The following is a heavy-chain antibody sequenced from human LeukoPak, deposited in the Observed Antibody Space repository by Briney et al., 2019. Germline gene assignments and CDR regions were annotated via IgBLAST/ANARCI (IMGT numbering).Heavy chain of an antibody. J-gene: IGHJ3*02. Sequence: ASGKVSCTASGYTFTNYDINWVRQATGPGLEWMGWMNINNGNADYAPNFRGRVTMTRNTSIGSAYMELSSLTSDDTAVHYCAMDGTKSGSTDDAFDIWGQGTMVTVSS. D-gene: IGHD3-10*01. CDR1: GYTFTNYD. V-gene: IGHV1-8*01. CDR3: AMDGTKSGSTDDAFDI. CDR2: MNINNGNA.